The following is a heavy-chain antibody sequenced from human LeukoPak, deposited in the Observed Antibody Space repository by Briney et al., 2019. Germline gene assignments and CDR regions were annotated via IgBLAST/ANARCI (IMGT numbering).Heavy chain of an antibody. CDR2: IYYSVST. Sequence: PSQTLSLTCTVSGGSISSGGYYWSWIRQHPGKGLEWIVYIYYSVSTYYNPSLKSRVTISVDTSKNQFSLKLSSVTAADTAVYYCVRGKPGPARVAARPGWFDPWGQGTLVTVSS. D-gene: IGHD6-6*01. CDR1: GGSISSGGYY. J-gene: IGHJ5*02. CDR3: VRGKPGPARVAARPGWFDP. V-gene: IGHV4-31*03.